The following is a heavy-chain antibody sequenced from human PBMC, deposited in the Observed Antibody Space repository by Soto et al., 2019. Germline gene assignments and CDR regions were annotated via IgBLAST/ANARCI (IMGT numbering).Heavy chain of an antibody. D-gene: IGHD3-22*01. CDR3: ARAPRTYYYDSSGYRWFDP. CDR1: GYSFTSYW. V-gene: IGHV5-51*01. CDR2: IYPGDSDT. J-gene: IGHJ5*02. Sequence: GESLKISCKGSGYSFTSYWIGWVRQMPGKGLEWMGIIYPGDSDTRYSPSFQGQVTISADKSISTAYLQWSSLKASDTAMYYCARAPRTYYYDSSGYRWFDPWGQGTLVTVSS.